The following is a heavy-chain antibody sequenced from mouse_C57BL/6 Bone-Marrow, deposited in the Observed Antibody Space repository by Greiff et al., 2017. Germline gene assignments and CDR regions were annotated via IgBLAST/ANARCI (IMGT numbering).Heavy chain of an antibody. CDR3: AIVEGYDAYYYAMDY. CDR2: IHPSDGDT. Sequence: VQLQQPGPELVKPGASVKVSCKASGYTFTGYWMHWVKQRPGQGLEWIGRIHPSDGDTNYNQKFKGKATLTVDKSSSTAYMQLSSLTSEDSAVYYCAIVEGYDAYYYAMDYWGRGTAVTVSS. D-gene: IGHD3-2*02. V-gene: IGHV1-74*01. CDR1: GYTFTGYW. J-gene: IGHJ4*01.